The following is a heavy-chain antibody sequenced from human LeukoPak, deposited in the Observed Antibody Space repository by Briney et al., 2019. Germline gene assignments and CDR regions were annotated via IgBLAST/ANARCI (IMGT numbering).Heavy chain of an antibody. CDR3: ARDREDYGDYAYNWFDP. D-gene: IGHD4-17*01. V-gene: IGHV3-11*06. CDR2: ISSSSSYT. J-gene: IGHJ5*02. CDR1: GFTFSDYY. Sequence: PGGSLRLSCAASGFTFSDYYMSWIRQAPGKGLEWVSYISSSSSYTNYADSVKGRFTISRDNAKNSLYLQMNSLRAEDTAVYCCARDREDYGDYAYNWFDPWGQGTLVTVSS.